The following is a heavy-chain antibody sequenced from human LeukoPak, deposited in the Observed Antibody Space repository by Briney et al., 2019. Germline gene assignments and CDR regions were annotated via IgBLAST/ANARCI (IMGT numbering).Heavy chain of an antibody. CDR2: IRSKVSSYAT. Sequence: GGSLKLSCAASGFTFSGSTMHWVRQASGKGLEWIGRIRSKVSSYATAYAASVRGRFTISRDDAKNTAYLQMDSLKTEDTAVYYCTSPQADSGATYFRHWGQGTLVTVSS. CDR1: GFTFSGST. D-gene: IGHD6-19*01. CDR3: TSPQADSGATYFRH. J-gene: IGHJ1*01. V-gene: IGHV3-73*01.